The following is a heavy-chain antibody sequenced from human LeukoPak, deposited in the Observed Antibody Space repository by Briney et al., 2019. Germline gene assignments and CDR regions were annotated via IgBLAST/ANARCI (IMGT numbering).Heavy chain of an antibody. CDR3: AKDHTRYSSGWYDGWYFDL. Sequence: GGSLRLSCAASGFTFSSYGMHWVRQAPGKGLEWVAFIRYDGSNKYYADSVKGRFTISRDNSKNTLYLQMNSLRAEDTAVYYCAKDHTRYSSGWYDGWYFDLWGRGTLVTVSS. CDR1: GFTFSSYG. D-gene: IGHD6-19*01. CDR2: IRYDGSNK. V-gene: IGHV3-30*02. J-gene: IGHJ2*01.